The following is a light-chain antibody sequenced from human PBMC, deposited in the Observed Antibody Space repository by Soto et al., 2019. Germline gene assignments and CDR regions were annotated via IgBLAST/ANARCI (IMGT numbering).Light chain of an antibody. CDR1: QSVSGNY. CDR2: GSS. V-gene: IGKV3-20*01. J-gene: IGKJ2*01. CDR3: QHYGSSPPYT. Sequence: DIVLTQSPDTLSLSPGESATLSCRASQSVSGNYLAWYQQKPGQSPRLLIYGSSDRATCIPDRFSGSGSGTDFTLTISRVEPEDFAVYYCQHYGSSPPYTFGQGTKLEIK.